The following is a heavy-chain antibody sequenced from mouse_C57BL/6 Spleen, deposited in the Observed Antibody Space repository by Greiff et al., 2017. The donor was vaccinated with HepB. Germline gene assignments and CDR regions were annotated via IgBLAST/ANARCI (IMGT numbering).Heavy chain of an antibody. CDR2: IYPGSGST. D-gene: IGHD2-1*01. CDR1: GYTFTSYW. J-gene: IGHJ4*01. Sequence: QVQLQQPGAELVKPGASVKMSCKASGYTFTSYWITWVKQRPGQGLEWIGDIYPGSGSTNYNEKFKSKATLTVDTSSSTAYMQLSSLTSEDSAVYYCARKGTIYYGKGNYAMDYWGQGTSVTVSS. CDR3: ARKGTIYYGKGNYAMDY. V-gene: IGHV1-55*01.